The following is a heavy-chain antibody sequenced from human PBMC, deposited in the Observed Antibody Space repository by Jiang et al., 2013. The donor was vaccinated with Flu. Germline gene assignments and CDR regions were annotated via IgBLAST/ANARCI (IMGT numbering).Heavy chain of an antibody. D-gene: IGHD2-15*01. CDR3: ARGGGGGIVVVVGLYHLDF. CDR1: YG. J-gene: IGHJ4*02. V-gene: IGHV1-18*04. CDR2: ISSYNDDDA. Sequence: YGIGWVRQAPGQGLEWMGWISSYNDDDADYAQKFQGRVTMTIDTSTSTAYMELRSLRSDDTAIYYCARGGGGGIVVVVGLYHLDFWGQGTLVTVSS.